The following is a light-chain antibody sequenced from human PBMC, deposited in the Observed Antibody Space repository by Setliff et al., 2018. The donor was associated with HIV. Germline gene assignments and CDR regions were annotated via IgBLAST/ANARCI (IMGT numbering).Light chain of an antibody. J-gene: IGLJ1*01. Sequence: QSALAQPASVSGAPGQSITISCTGDSNDVGSYHYVSWYQQHPGKAPKLMIYDVTNRPSGVSDRFSGSKSGNTASLTISGLQAEDEADYYCNSYTSTTFYVFGSGTKVTVL. V-gene: IGLV2-14*03. CDR1: SNDVGSYHY. CDR3: NSYTSTTFYV. CDR2: DVT.